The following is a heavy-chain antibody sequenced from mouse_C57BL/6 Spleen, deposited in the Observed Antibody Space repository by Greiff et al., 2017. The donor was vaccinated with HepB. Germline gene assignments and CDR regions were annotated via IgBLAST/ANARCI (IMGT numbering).Heavy chain of an antibody. D-gene: IGHD1-1*01. J-gene: IGHJ4*01. CDR2: IDPETGGT. CDR3: ASRGYGHAMDY. CDR1: GYTFTDYE. Sequence: VQLQESGAELVRPGASVTLSCKASGYTFTDYEMHWVKQTPVHGLEWIGAIDPETGGTAYNQKFKGKAILTADKSSSTAYMQLSSLTSEDSAVYYCASRGYGHAMDYWGQGTSVTVSS. V-gene: IGHV1-15*01.